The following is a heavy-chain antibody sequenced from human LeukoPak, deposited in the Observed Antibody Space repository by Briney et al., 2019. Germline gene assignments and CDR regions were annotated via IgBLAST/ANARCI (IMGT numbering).Heavy chain of an antibody. CDR3: AGIKGARRYCSSTSCSYYFDY. D-gene: IGHD2-2*01. CDR1: GYSFTSYW. J-gene: IGHJ4*02. Sequence: GESLKISCKGSGYSFTSYWIGGVRQMPGKGLEWMGTIYPGDSDTRYSPSFQGQVTISADKSISTAYLQWSSLKASDTAMYYCAGIKGARRYCSSTSCSYYFDYWGQGTLVTVSS. CDR2: IYPGDSDT. V-gene: IGHV5-51*01.